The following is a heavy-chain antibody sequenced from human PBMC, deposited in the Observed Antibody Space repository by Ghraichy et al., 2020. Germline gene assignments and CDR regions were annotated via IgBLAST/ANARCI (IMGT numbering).Heavy chain of an antibody. D-gene: IGHD5-18*01. CDR1: GGSFSGYY. V-gene: IGHV4-34*01. CDR2: INHSGST. CDR3: ARNSIVDTAMVGHGWFDP. Sequence: SETLSLTCAVYGGSFSGYYWSWIRQPPGKRLEWIGEINHSGSTNYNPSLKSRVTISVDTSKNQFSLKLSSVTAADTAVYYCARNSIVDTAMVGHGWFDPWGQGTLVTVSS. J-gene: IGHJ5*02.